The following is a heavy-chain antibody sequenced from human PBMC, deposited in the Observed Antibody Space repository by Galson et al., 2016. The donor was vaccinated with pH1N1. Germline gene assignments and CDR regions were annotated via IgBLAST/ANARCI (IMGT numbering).Heavy chain of an antibody. CDR3: ARYNVTARYFDN. CDR2: INPSGGGA. CDR1: GYTFRSYH. J-gene: IGHJ4*02. V-gene: IGHV1-46*03. Sequence: SVKVSCKASGYTFRSYHIHWVRQAAGQGLEWMGMINPSGGGATYAQKFQGRVTMTRETSTSTVYMQFFRLTSEDTAVFFCARYNVTARYFDNWGQGTPVIVSS. D-gene: IGHD5-18*01.